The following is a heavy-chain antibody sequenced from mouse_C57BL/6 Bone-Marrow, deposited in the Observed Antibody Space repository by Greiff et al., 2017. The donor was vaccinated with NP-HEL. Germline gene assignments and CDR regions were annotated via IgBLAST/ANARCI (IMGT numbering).Heavy chain of an antibody. CDR1: GYTFTSYW. D-gene: IGHD3-3*01. Sequence: QVQLKQPGAELVKPGASVKLSCKASGYTFTSYWMQWVKQRPGQGLEWIGEIDPSDSYTNYNQQFKGKATLTVDTSSSTAYMQLSSLTSEDSAVYYCAREGPYYAMDYWGQGTSVTVSS. V-gene: IGHV1-50*01. J-gene: IGHJ4*01. CDR3: AREGPYYAMDY. CDR2: IDPSDSYT.